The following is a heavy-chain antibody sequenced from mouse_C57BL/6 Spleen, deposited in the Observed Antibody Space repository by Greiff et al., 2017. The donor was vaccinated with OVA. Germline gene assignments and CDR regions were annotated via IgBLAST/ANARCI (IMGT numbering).Heavy chain of an antibody. CDR3: VRHRLGGSFDY. V-gene: IGHV10-1*01. D-gene: IGHD4-1*01. CDR2: IRSKSNNYAT. CDR1: GFSFNTYA. J-gene: IGHJ2*01. Sequence: EVKLVESGGGLVQPKGSLKLSCAASGFSFNTYAMNWVRQAPGKGLEWVARIRSKSNNYATYYADSVKDRFTISRDDSESMLYLQMNNLKTEDTAMYYCVRHRLGGSFDYLGQGTTLTVSS.